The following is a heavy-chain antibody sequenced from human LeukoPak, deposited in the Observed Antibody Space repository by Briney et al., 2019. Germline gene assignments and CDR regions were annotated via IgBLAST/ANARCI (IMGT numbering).Heavy chain of an antibody. V-gene: IGHV3-33*01. CDR2: IWYDGSNK. CDR1: GFTFSSYG. Sequence: PGRSLRLSCAASGFTFSSYGMHWVRQAPGKGLEWVAVIWYDGSNKYYADSVKGRFTISRDNSKNTLYLQMNSLRAEDTAVYYCARDKVYGSGSYFMPYDWGQGTLVIVSS. J-gene: IGHJ4*02. D-gene: IGHD1-26*01. CDR3: ARDKVYGSGSYFMPYD.